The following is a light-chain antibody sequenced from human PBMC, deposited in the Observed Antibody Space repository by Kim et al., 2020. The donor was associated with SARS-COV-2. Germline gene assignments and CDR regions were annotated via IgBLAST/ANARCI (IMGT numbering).Light chain of an antibody. CDR2: DVT. CDR3: CTFVGRRTNTLI. Sequence: VTISCTGTSAEVYDFNYVSWYQQRPGKAPKLIIYDVTQRPSGVPDRSSGSKSGDTASLTVSGLQTEDEAEYFCCTFVGRRTNTLIFGGGTQLTVL. J-gene: IGLJ2*01. V-gene: IGLV2-11*03. CDR1: SAEVYDFNY.